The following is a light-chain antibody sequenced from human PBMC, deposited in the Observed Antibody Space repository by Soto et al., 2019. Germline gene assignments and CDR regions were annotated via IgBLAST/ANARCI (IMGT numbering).Light chain of an antibody. CDR1: QSISTK. CDR2: GAS. Sequence: EIVMTQSPATLSVSPGERATLSCRASQSISTKLAWYQQKPGQAPRLLVSGASTRATGIPARFSGSGSGTDFTLTISRLEPEDFAVYYCQQYGSSPTFGQGTKVDIK. J-gene: IGKJ1*01. V-gene: IGKV3-15*01. CDR3: QQYGSSPT.